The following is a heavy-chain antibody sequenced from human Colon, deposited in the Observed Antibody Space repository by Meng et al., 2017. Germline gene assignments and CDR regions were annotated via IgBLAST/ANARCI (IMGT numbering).Heavy chain of an antibody. Sequence: QVQLVQAGAEVKKPGSSVKVSCKASGGTFSSYAISWVRQAPGQGLEWMGMIDPSGRRTSSAQKFQGRLTMTRDASRKTVFMDLASLRAEDTATYYCATEPTTNWNFELFFDYWGQGTLVTVSS. CDR1: GGTFSSYA. V-gene: IGHV1-69*05. J-gene: IGHJ4*02. D-gene: IGHD1-7*01. CDR2: IDPSGRRT. CDR3: ATEPTTNWNFELFFDY.